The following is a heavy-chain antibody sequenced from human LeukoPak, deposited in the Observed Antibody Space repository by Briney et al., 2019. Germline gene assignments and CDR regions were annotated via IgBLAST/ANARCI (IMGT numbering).Heavy chain of an antibody. V-gene: IGHV3-23*01. J-gene: IGHJ3*02. CDR1: GFTFSSYG. D-gene: IGHD6-19*01. CDR3: ARTHSSGWYRGDAFDI. CDR2: ISGSGGST. Sequence: GGSLRLSCAASGFTFSSYGMSWVRQAPGKGLEWVSAISGSGGSTYYADSVKGRFTISRDNSKNTLYLQMNSLRAEDTAVYYCARTHSSGWYRGDAFDIWGQGTMVTVSS.